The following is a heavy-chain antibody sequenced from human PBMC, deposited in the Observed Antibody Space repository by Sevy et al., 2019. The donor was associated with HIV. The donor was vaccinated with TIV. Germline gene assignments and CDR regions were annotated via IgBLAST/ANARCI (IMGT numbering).Heavy chain of an antibody. Sequence: GGSLRLSCAASGFTFSSYAMSWVRQAPGKGLEWVSAISGSGGSTYYADSVKGRFTISRDNSKNTLYLQMNSLRAEDTAVYYCAKDEGIVATPYNWFDPWGQGTLVTVSP. CDR2: ISGSGGST. CDR3: AKDEGIVATPYNWFDP. J-gene: IGHJ5*02. D-gene: IGHD5-12*01. V-gene: IGHV3-23*01. CDR1: GFTFSSYA.